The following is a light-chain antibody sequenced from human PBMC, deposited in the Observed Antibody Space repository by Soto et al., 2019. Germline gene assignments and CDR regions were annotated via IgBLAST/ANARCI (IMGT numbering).Light chain of an antibody. CDR1: QSVSSNY. J-gene: IGKJ5*01. Sequence: EIVLTQSPDTLSLSPGERATLSCRARQSVSSNYLAWYQQKPGRAPRLLIYGASNRATGIPDRFSGSGSGTDFTLTISRLEPEDFAVFYCQQYDDSITFGQGTRLEIE. CDR3: QQYDDSIT. CDR2: GAS. V-gene: IGKV3-20*01.